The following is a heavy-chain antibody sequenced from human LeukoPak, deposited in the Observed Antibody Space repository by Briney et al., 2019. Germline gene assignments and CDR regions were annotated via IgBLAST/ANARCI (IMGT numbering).Heavy chain of an antibody. CDR2: IKQDGSEK. CDR3: ARDTRSIRYFDWLPLDY. D-gene: IGHD3-9*01. Sequence: GGSLRLSCAASGFTFSSYWMTWVRQAPGKGLEWVANIKQDGSEKYYVDSVKGRFTISRDNAKNSLYLQMNSLRAEDTAVYYCARDTRSIRYFDWLPLDYWGQGTLVTVSS. V-gene: IGHV3-7*01. CDR1: GFTFSSYW. J-gene: IGHJ4*02.